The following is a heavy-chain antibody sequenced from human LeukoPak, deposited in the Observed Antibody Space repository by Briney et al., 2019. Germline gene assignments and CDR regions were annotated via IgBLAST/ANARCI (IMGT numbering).Heavy chain of an antibody. J-gene: IGHJ6*04. CDR1: GFTFSAYA. CDR2: IGSDNKP. Sequence: RGSLRLSCEASGFTFSAYAMTWVRQAPGKGLECVSSIGSDNKPHYSASVKGRFAISRDNSKSMLFLQLNSLRAEDTALYYCARDLHNYVAMDVWGKGTTVTVSS. CDR3: ARDLHNYVAMDV. D-gene: IGHD3-10*02. V-gene: IGHV3-23*01.